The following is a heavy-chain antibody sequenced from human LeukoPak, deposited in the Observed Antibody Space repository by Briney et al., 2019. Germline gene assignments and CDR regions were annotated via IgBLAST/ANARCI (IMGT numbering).Heavy chain of an antibody. CDR1: GGSFSGYY. J-gene: IGHJ4*02. Sequence: SETPSLTCAVYGGSFSGYYWSWIRQPPGKGLEWIGEINHSGSTNYNPSLKSRVTISVDTSKNQFSLKLSSVTAADTAVYHCASVGWPDYWGQGTLVTVSS. CDR3: ASVGWPDY. CDR2: INHSGST. V-gene: IGHV4-34*01. D-gene: IGHD2-15*01.